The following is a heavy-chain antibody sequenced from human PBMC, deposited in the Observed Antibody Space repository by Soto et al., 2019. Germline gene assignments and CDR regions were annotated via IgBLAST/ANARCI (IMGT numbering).Heavy chain of an antibody. CDR1: GGSISSGDYY. Sequence: NPSETLSLTCTVSGGSISSGDYYWSWIRQPPGKGLEWIGYIYYSGSTYYNPSLKSRVTISVDTSKNQFSLKLSSVTAADTAVYYCARGYCSSTSCYRMGDNWFDPWGQGTLVTVSS. CDR2: IYYSGST. J-gene: IGHJ5*02. D-gene: IGHD2-2*01. V-gene: IGHV4-30-4*01. CDR3: ARGYCSSTSCYRMGDNWFDP.